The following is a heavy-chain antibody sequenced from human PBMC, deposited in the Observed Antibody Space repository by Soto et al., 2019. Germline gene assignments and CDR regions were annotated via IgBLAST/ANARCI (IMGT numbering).Heavy chain of an antibody. J-gene: IGHJ4*02. Sequence: GESLKISFKGSGYSFTKYLISWVRQMPGKGLEWMGIIYPGDSDTRYSPSFQGQITISADKSINTAYLQWSSLKASDTATYYCARRGDSSGYMDYWGQGRPVTVSS. CDR2: IYPGDSDT. D-gene: IGHD3-22*01. V-gene: IGHV5-51*01. CDR3: ARRGDSSGYMDY. CDR1: GYSFTKYL.